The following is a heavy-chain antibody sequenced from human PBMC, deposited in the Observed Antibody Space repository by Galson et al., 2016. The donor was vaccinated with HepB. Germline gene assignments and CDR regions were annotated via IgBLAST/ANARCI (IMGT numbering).Heavy chain of an antibody. CDR1: GFNFDDYA. J-gene: IGHJ4*02. CDR3: AKGAAGNWPD. CDR2: IGGSGTAP. V-gene: IGHV3-23*01. Sequence: SLRLSCAASGFNFDDYAMTWVRQAPGKGLEWVPAIGGSGTAPFYADSVKGRFTISRDSSKNTLHLQMSGLRVEDTALYYCAKGAAGNWPDWDRGTLVTVSS. D-gene: IGHD6-25*01.